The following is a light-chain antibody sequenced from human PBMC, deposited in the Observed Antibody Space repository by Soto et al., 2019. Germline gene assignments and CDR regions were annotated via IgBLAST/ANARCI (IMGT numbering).Light chain of an antibody. CDR3: QQYESSPDT. CDR1: QSVSSSY. V-gene: IGKV3-20*01. Sequence: EIVLTQSPGTLSLSPGERATLSCRASQSVSSSYLAWYQQKPGQAPRLPIYGASSRATGIPDRFSGSGSGGYFTDIISRLEPEDFAVYYGQQYESSPDTFGQGTKLEIK. J-gene: IGKJ2*01. CDR2: GAS.